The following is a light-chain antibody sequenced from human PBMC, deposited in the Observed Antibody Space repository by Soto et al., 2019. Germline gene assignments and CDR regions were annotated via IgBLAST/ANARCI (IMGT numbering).Light chain of an antibody. Sequence: DIQMTQSPSSLSASVGDSVTITCQASQHISEYLNWYQYKPGKAPKXPITDASNLKTGVPSRFSGSGSGTEYTFTINSLQPEDIETYYCQQYENFPLTFGGGTKVDIK. CDR1: QHISEY. CDR2: DAS. CDR3: QQYENFPLT. J-gene: IGKJ4*01. V-gene: IGKV1-33*01.